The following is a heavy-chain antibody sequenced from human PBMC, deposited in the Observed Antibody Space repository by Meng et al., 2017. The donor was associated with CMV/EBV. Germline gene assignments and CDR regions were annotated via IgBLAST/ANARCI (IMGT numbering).Heavy chain of an antibody. J-gene: IGHJ5*02. V-gene: IGHV4-34*01. CDR3: ARVLKAGTRGNWFDP. CDR2: INYSGST. CDR1: GGSFSGYY. D-gene: IGHD1-7*01. Sequence: QVQLQQWGAGLLKPSETLSLTCAVYGGSFSGYYWSWIRQPPGKGLEWIGEINYSGSTNYNPSLKSRVTISVDTSKNQFSLKLSSVTAADTAVYYCARVLKAGTRGNWFDPWGQGTLVTVSS.